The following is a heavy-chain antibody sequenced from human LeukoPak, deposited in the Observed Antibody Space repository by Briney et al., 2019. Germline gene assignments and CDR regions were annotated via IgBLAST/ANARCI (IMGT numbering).Heavy chain of an antibody. J-gene: IGHJ1*01. CDR2: LNPNTGHA. Sequence: GASVKVSCKASGYTFTDSYMDWVRLAPGQGPEWMGRLNPNTGHAVYAFKFQGRVTITRDTSSSTAYMEVTRLTSDDTALYYCAKDRDGADRIILWGQGTLVTVSS. D-gene: IGHD5-24*01. CDR3: AKDRDGADRIIL. CDR1: GYTFTDSY. V-gene: IGHV1-2*06.